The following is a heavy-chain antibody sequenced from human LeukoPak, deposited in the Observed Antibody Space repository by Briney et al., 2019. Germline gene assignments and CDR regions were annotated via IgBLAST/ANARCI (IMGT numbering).Heavy chain of an antibody. D-gene: IGHD2-8*02. CDR3: ATSMTSPGAFDY. J-gene: IGHJ4*02. V-gene: IGHV3-53*01. CDR1: GVIDSSKY. Sequence: GGSLRLSCAASGVIDSSKYMIWVRQAPGKGLEWVSVIYGGGTTNYPDSMKGRFTISRDNSKHTLYLQMNSLRAEDTAVYYCATSMTSPGAFDYWGQGTLVTVSS. CDR2: IYGGGTT.